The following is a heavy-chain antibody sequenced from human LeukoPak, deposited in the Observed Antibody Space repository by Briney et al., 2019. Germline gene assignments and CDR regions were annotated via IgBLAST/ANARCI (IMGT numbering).Heavy chain of an antibody. D-gene: IGHD7-27*01. V-gene: IGHV3-7*01. J-gene: IGHJ4*02. Sequence: PGGSLRLSCAASGFTFSTSWMSSVREAPGKRLEWVANIKQDGSERYYVDSVKGRFTISRENVQNSLYLQMNSLRAEDTAIYYCAREGKPWGYFDYWGQGTLVTVSS. CDR1: GFTFSTSW. CDR3: AREGKPWGYFDY. CDR2: IKQDGSER.